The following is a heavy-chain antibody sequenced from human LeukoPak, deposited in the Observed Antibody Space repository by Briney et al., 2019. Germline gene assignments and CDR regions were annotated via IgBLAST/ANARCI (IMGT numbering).Heavy chain of an antibody. D-gene: IGHD3-10*01. Sequence: GVSLRLSCAASGFTVSSNYMSWVRQAPGKGLEWVSVIYNGGRTYYADSVKGRFTMSRDNSKNTLYLQMNSLRAEDTALYYCARVYYGSGSLHYYYYYMDVWGTGTTVTISS. J-gene: IGHJ6*03. CDR2: IYNGGRT. CDR1: GFTVSSNY. V-gene: IGHV3-53*01. CDR3: ARVYYGSGSLHYYYYYMDV.